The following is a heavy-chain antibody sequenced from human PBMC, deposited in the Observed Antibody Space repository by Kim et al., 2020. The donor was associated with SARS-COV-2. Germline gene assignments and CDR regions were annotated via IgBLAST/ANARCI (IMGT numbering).Heavy chain of an antibody. J-gene: IGHJ6*02. Sequence: GESLKISCQGSGYTFRDFWIVWVRQMPGKGLEVMGIIYPGDSDTRYSPSFRGQVTISADNSVSTAYLQWSSLKASDSAMYYCTRLSWGAGMVFHKEHREGRQGPDVWGQGTAVTLSS. CDR1: GYTFRDFW. V-gene: IGHV5-51*01. D-gene: IGHD2-8*01. CDR2: IYPGDSDT. CDR3: TRLSWGAGMVFHKEHREGRQGPDV.